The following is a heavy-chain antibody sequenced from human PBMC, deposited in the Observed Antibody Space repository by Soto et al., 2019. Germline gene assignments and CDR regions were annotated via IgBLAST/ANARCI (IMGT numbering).Heavy chain of an antibody. Sequence: ASVKVSCKASGYTFTNYDINWVRQATGQGLEWMGWMSPKSGSRGNAQKFQGRVTMTTDSSISTAYMELSGLRSEDTAVYFCARKGRDVYSNYYYYGMDVWG. CDR2: MSPKSGSR. J-gene: IGHJ6*02. CDR1: GYTFTNYD. V-gene: IGHV1-8*01. D-gene: IGHD1-26*01. CDR3: ARKGRDVYSNYYYYGMDV.